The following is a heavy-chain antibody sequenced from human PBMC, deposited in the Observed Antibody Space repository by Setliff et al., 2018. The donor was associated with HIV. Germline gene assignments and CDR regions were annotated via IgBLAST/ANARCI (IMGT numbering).Heavy chain of an antibody. D-gene: IGHD1-1*01. V-gene: IGHV4-38-2*01. CDR2: IYHSGST. J-gene: IGHJ4*02. Sequence: PSETLSLTCAVSGYSISIGYYWGWIRQPPGKGLEWIGNIYHSGSTYYNPSLKSRVTTSVDTSKNRFSLKLSSVTAADTAVYYCARNSQKGIQPLLLASWGPGTLVTVSS. CDR1: GYSISIGYY. CDR3: ARNSQKGIQPLLLAS.